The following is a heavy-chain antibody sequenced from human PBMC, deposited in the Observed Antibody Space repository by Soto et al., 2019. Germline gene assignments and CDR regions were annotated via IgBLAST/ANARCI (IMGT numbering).Heavy chain of an antibody. Sequence: SLRLSCSASGFTFSIYAMHCVRQAPGKGLEYVSSISTNGGSTHYADSVKGRFTISRDNSKNTQYLQMSSLRADDTAVYYCVKGEYYYDSSGYYPFDYWGQGTLVTVSS. CDR3: VKGEYYYDSSGYYPFDY. CDR1: GFTFSIYA. CDR2: ISTNGGST. J-gene: IGHJ4*02. V-gene: IGHV3-64D*06. D-gene: IGHD3-22*01.